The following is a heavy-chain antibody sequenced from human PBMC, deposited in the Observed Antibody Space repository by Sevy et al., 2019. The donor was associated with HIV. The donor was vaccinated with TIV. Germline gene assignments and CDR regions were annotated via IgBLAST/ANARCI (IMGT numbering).Heavy chain of an antibody. J-gene: IGHJ5*02. CDR1: GASIDSSSYY. D-gene: IGHD4-17*01. Sequence: SETLSLTCTVSGASIDSSSYYWGWIRQPPGKGLEWIGTIYYTGKTYYVPSLKSRVTISADMSNNQFSLRLRSVTAADTAVYCCARRTAETTTSGWFDPWGQGTLVTVSS. CDR3: ARRTAETTTSGWFDP. CDR2: IYYTGKT. V-gene: IGHV4-39*01.